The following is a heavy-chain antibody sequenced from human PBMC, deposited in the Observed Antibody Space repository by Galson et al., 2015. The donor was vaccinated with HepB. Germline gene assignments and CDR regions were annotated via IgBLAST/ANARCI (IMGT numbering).Heavy chain of an antibody. CDR1: GYSFTSYW. CDR3: ARCPVTTKKIDYYYYGMDV. CDR2: IYPGDSDT. D-gene: IGHD4-17*01. Sequence: QSGAEVKKPGESLKISCKGSGYSFTSYWIGWVRQMPGKGLEWMGIIYPGDSDTRYSPSFQGQVTISADKSISTAYLQWSSLKASDTAMFYCARCPVTTKKIDYYYYGMDVWGQGTTVTVSS. V-gene: IGHV5-51*03. J-gene: IGHJ6*02.